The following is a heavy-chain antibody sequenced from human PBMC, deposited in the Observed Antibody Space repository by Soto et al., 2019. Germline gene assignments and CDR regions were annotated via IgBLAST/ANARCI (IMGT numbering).Heavy chain of an antibody. Sequence: GGSLRLSCAASGFTFSSYWMHWVRQAPGKGLVWVSRINSDGSSTSYADSVKGRFTISRDNAKNTLYLQMNSLRAKDTAVYYCAGAARPNWLDPWGQGTLVTVSS. D-gene: IGHD2-15*01. CDR2: INSDGSST. J-gene: IGHJ5*02. CDR3: AGAARPNWLDP. CDR1: GFTFSSYW. V-gene: IGHV3-74*01.